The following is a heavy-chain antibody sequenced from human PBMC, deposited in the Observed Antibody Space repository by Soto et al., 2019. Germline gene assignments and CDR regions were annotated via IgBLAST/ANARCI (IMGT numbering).Heavy chain of an antibody. CDR3: ARKMPTMIVVVIQNWFDP. V-gene: IGHV4-31*03. CDR1: GGSISSGGYY. D-gene: IGHD3-22*01. CDR2: IYYSGST. J-gene: IGHJ5*02. Sequence: SETLSLTCTVSGGSISSGGYYWSWIRQHPGKGLEWIGYIYYSGSTYYNPSLKSRVTISVDTSKNQFSLKLSSVTAADTAVYYCARKMPTMIVVVIQNWFDPWGQGTLVTV.